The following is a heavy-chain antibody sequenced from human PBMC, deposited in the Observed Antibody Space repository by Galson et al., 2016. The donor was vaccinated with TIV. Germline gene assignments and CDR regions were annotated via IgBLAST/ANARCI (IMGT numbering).Heavy chain of an antibody. V-gene: IGHV1-69*13. CDR3: AKDRNTAFDTYSYYSGMDV. J-gene: IGHJ6*02. Sequence: SVKVSCKAPGGTFSSFVFNWVRQAPGQGLEWMGGITPLFGTTNYAQKFQGRVTITADESTSTVYMELSSLRSEDTAVYYCAKDRNTAFDTYSYYSGMDVWGQGTTVTVSS. CDR1: GGTFSSFV. CDR2: ITPLFGTT. D-gene: IGHD5-18*01.